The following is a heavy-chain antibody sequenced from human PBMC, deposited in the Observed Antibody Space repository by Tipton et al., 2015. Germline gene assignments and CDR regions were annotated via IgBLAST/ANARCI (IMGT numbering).Heavy chain of an antibody. D-gene: IGHD3-16*01. CDR1: GFTFGNYG. Sequence: SLRLSCAASGFTFGNYGMYWVRQAPGKGLEWVALISYDGTNEDYGDTVKGRFTISRDTSKNTLYLQMNSLRVEDTAVYYCARDGGPPQFDYWGQGTLVTVSS. CDR3: ARDGGPPQFDY. V-gene: IGHV3-30*03. J-gene: IGHJ4*02. CDR2: ISYDGTNE.